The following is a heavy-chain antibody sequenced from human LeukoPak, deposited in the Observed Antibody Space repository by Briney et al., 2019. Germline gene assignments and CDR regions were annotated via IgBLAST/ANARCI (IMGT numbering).Heavy chain of an antibody. J-gene: IGHJ4*02. CDR2: IKQDGSEK. V-gene: IGHV3-7*01. D-gene: IGHD3-3*01. CDR1: GFTFSSYW. CDR3: ARTYYDCWSGYYFFDY. Sequence: GGSLRLSCAASGFTFSSYWMSWVRQAPGKGLEWVANIKQDGSEKYYVDSVKGRFTISRDNAKNSLYLQMNSLRAEDTAVYYCARTYYDCWSGYYFFDYWGQGTLVTVSS.